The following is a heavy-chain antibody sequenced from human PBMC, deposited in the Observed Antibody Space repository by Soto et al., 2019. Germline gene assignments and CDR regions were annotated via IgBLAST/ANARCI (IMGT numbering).Heavy chain of an antibody. J-gene: IGHJ3*01. Sequence: EVQLVESGGGLVQPGGSLRLSCAPAGFTFSYHWVHWVRQAPGKGLEWVARTTVDGSSISYADSVEARFTISREIVKNMFYLQMGSLSVEDTAVFYCTSISSAVGYYAFVLGGQWTMITVSS. D-gene: IGHD3-22*01. CDR3: TSISSAVGYYAFVL. V-gene: IGHV3-74*01. CDR2: TTVDGSSI. CDR1: GFTFSYHW.